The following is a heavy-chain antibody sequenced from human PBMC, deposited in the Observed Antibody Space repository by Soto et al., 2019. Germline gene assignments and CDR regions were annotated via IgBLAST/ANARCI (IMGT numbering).Heavy chain of an antibody. D-gene: IGHD3-3*01. V-gene: IGHV3-21*01. J-gene: IGHJ4*02. CDR2: ISSSSSYI. CDR1: GFTFSSYS. CDR3: ASIESIAIFGGVNHFKY. Sequence: GGSLRLSCAASGFTFSSYSMNWVRQATGKGLEWVSSISSSSSYIYYADSVKGRFTISRDNAKNSLYLQMNSLRAEDTAVYYCASIESIAIFGGVNHFKYWGRGTLVTVAS.